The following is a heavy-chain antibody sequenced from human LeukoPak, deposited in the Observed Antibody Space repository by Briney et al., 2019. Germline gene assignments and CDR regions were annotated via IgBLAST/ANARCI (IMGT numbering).Heavy chain of an antibody. Sequence: GRSLRLSCAASGFTFDDYAMHWVRQAPGKGLEWVSGISWNSGSIGYADSVKGRFTISRDNAKNSLYLQMNSLRADDTALYYCAKDGDSSSWYRGGYYFDYWGQGTLVTVSS. CDR2: ISWNSGSI. CDR1: GFTFDDYA. D-gene: IGHD6-13*01. CDR3: AKDGDSSSWYRGGYYFDY. J-gene: IGHJ4*02. V-gene: IGHV3-9*01.